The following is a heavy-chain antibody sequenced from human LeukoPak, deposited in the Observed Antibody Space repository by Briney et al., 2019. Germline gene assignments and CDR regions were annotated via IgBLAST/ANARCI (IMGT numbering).Heavy chain of an antibody. CDR2: ISGDGGST. CDR3: AKDGDTATADY. J-gene: IGHJ4*02. D-gene: IGHD5-18*01. CDR1: GFTFYVYA. V-gene: IGHV3-43*02. Sequence: PGGALRLSCAACGFTFYVYAMHKVRQAPGTGLKWVSLISGDGGSTYYADSVKGRFTSSRDNSKNSLYLQMNSLRTEDTALYYCAKDGDTATADYWGQGTLVTVSS.